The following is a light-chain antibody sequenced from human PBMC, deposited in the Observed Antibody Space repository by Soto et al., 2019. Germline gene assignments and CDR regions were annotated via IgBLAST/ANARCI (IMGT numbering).Light chain of an antibody. J-gene: IGLJ1*01. CDR2: EVT. V-gene: IGLV2-14*01. CDR3: NSYTTLSNRV. CDR1: STDIGAYNY. Sequence: QSSLTQPASVSGSPGQSITISCTGTSTDIGAYNYVSWYQQRPGKAPKLLIYEVTNRPSGVSNRFSGSKSGNTAPLTISGLQAEDEANYYCNSYTTLSNRVFGTGTKVTVL.